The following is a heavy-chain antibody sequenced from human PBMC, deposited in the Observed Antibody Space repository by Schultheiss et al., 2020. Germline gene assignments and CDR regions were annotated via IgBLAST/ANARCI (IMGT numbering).Heavy chain of an antibody. CDR2: ISYDGSNK. V-gene: IGHV3-30-3*01. J-gene: IGHJ6*02. Sequence: GGSLRLSCAASGFTFSSYAMHWVRQAPGKGLEWVAVISYDGSNKYYADSVKGRFTISRDNSKSTLYLQMNSLRAEDTAVYYCARDSCISTSCYSKGMDVWGQGTTVTVSS. CDR1: GFTFSSYA. D-gene: IGHD2-2*01. CDR3: ARDSCISTSCYSKGMDV.